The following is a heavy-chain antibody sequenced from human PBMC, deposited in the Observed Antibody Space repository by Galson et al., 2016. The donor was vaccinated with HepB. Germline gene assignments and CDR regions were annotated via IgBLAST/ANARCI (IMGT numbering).Heavy chain of an antibody. CDR2: IYPSGGST. J-gene: IGHJ4*02. Sequence: SVKVSCKASGYTFTTYYLHWVRQAPGQGLEWMGVIYPSGGSTTSAQKFQGRVTMTRDTSTSTAYMELNSLRSEDTAVYYCAREYRGGWFDYWGQGTLVTVSS. D-gene: IGHD1-26*01. CDR1: GYTFTTYY. CDR3: AREYRGGWFDY. V-gene: IGHV1-46*01.